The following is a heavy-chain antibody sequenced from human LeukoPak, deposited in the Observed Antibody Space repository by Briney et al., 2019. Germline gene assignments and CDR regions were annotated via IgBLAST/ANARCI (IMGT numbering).Heavy chain of an antibody. CDR1: GGTFSSYA. V-gene: IGHV1-69*05. D-gene: IGHD6-19*01. CDR3: ARLGYSSGWYQGDY. J-gene: IGHJ4*02. Sequence: SVKVSCKASGGTFSSYAISWVRQAPGQGLEGVGGIIPIFGTANYAQKFQGRVTITTDESTSTAYMELSSLRSEDTAVYYCARLGYSSGWYQGDYWGQGTLVTVSS. CDR2: IIPIFGTA.